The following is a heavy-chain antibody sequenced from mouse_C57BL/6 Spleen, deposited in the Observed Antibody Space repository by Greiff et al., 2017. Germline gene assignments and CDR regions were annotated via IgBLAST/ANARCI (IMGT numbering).Heavy chain of an antibody. Sequence: VQLQQPGPELVRPGNSVKLSCKASGYTFTSYWMHWVKPRPGQGLEWIGVIDPSDGYTNYNQKFKGKATLTVDTSSSTAYMQLSSLTSEDSAVYNGARHGRSAYDFDYWGQGTTLTVSS. V-gene: IGHV1-59*01. CDR2: IDPSDGYT. CDR3: ARHGRSAYDFDY. D-gene: IGHD1-1*01. CDR1: GYTFTSYW. J-gene: IGHJ2*01.